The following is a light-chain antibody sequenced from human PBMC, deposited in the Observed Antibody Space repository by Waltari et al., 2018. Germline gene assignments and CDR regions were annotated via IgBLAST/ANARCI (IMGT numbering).Light chain of an antibody. Sequence: DIQITQSPSTLSASVGDRVTITCRASQSIDSWLAWYQQKPGKAPKLLIYKASSLESGVPSRFSGSGSGTEFTLTISSLQPDDFATYYCQQYYSYPWTFGQGTKLEIK. CDR3: QQYYSYPWT. V-gene: IGKV1-5*03. CDR2: KAS. J-gene: IGKJ2*02. CDR1: QSIDSW.